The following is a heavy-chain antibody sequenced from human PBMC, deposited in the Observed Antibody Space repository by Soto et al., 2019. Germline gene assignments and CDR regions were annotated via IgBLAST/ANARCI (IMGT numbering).Heavy chain of an antibody. J-gene: IGHJ3*02. CDR1: GFTFSSYD. CDR3: ARDRGDGYNSGFDI. Sequence: GSLRLSCAASGFTFSSYDMHWVRQATGKGLEWVSAIGTAGDTYYPGSVKGRFTISRENAKNSLYLQMNSLRAEDTAVYYCARDRGDGYNSGFDIWGQGKMVPVSS. V-gene: IGHV3-13*01. D-gene: IGHD5-12*01. CDR2: IGTAGDT.